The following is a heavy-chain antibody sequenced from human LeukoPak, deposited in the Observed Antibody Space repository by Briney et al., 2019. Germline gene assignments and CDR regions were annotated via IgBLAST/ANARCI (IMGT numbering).Heavy chain of an antibody. J-gene: IGHJ4*02. CDR3: TTYSVSSPYYFDY. CDR2: IKNKADGGTT. V-gene: IGHV3-15*01. Sequence: GGSLRLSCAASGFSFTNAWMTWVRQAPGKGLEWVGRIKNKADGGTTDYAAPVKGRFTISRDDSEDTLFLLMNSLKTEDTAVYYCTTYSVSSPYYFDYWGQGTPVAVSS. CDR1: GFSFTNAW. D-gene: IGHD6-13*01.